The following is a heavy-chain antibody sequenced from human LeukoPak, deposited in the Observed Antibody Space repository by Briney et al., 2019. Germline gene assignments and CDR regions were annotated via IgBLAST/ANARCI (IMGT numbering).Heavy chain of an antibody. CDR2: ISGDGGSP. Sequence: GGTLRLSRAAPGLITDDYAIHWAREAPRKGLEYVNHISGDGGSPFYADSVRGQFTIYRDNSKNSLSLQMSSLRSEEPALYFCVRESETSGWFDHWGQGTLVTVSS. V-gene: IGHV3-43*02. CDR3: VRESETSGWFDH. J-gene: IGHJ5*02. CDR1: GLITDDYA. D-gene: IGHD6-25*01.